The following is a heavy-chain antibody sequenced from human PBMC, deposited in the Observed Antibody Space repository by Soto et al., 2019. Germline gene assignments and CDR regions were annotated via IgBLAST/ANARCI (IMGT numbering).Heavy chain of an antibody. J-gene: IGHJ4*02. CDR3: ARRSYSSGYEYYFDY. D-gene: IGHD6-19*01. Sequence: PSETLSLTCTVSGGSISSSSYYWGWIRQPPGKGLEWIGSIYYSGSTYYNPSLKSRVTISVDTSKNQFSLKLSSVTAADTAVYYCARRSYSSGYEYYFDYWGQGTLVTVSS. CDR2: IYYSGST. V-gene: IGHV4-39*01. CDR1: GGSISSSSYY.